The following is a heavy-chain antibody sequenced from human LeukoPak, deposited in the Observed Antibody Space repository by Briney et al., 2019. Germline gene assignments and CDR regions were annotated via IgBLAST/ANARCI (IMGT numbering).Heavy chain of an antibody. CDR2: IIPIFGTA. V-gene: IGHV1-69*13. J-gene: IGHJ4*02. CDR3: ARRVLRRGYSGYGGLDY. Sequence: ASVKVSCKASGGTFISYAISWVRQAPGQGLEWMGGIIPIFGTANYAQKFQGRVTITADESTSTAYMELSSLRSEDTAVYYCARRVLRRGYSGYGGLDYWGQGTLVTVSS. D-gene: IGHD5-12*01. CDR1: GGTFISYA.